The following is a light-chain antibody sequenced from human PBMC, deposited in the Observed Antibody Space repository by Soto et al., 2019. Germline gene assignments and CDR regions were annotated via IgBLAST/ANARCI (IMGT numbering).Light chain of an antibody. CDR1: SSDVGGYNY. CDR2: EVT. Sequence: QSALTQPASVSGSPGQSITISCTGTSSDVGGYNYVSWYQQHPGKAPKLMISEVTNRPSGVSDRFSGSKSGNTASLTISGIQAEDEADYYCSSCTSRFTFVFGTGTKLTVL. V-gene: IGLV2-14*01. J-gene: IGLJ1*01. CDR3: SSCTSRFTFV.